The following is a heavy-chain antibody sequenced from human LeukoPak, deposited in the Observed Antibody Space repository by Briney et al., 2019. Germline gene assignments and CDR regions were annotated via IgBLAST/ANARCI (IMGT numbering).Heavy chain of an antibody. D-gene: IGHD4/OR15-4a*01. J-gene: IGHJ4*02. V-gene: IGHV3-21*01. CDR1: GFTFGDYA. Sequence: GGSLRLSCTASGFTFGDYAMSWVRQAPGKGLEWVSSITSSSSSIYSADSVKGRLTISRDNAKNSLYLEMNSLRDEDTAVYYCARDLAWGAYWGQGTLVTVSS. CDR2: ITSSSSSI. CDR3: ARDLAWGAY.